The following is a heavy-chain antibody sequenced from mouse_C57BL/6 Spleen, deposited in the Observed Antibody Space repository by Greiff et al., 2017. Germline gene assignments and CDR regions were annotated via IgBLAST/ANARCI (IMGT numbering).Heavy chain of an antibody. D-gene: IGHD2-10*02. J-gene: IGHJ4*01. CDR2: INPYNGGT. Sequence: EVQVVESGPVLVKPGASVKMSCKASGYTFTDYYMNWVKQSHGKSLEWIGVINPYNGGTSYNQKFKGKATLTVDKSSSTAYMELNSLTSEDSAVYYCARAGYGNYPYYAMDYWGQGTSVTVSS. CDR1: GYTFTDYY. V-gene: IGHV1-19*01. CDR3: ARAGYGNYPYYAMDY.